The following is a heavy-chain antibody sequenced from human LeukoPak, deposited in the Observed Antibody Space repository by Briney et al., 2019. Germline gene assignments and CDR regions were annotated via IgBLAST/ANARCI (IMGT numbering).Heavy chain of an antibody. D-gene: IGHD4-11*01. Sequence: AGTLRLSCAASGFTFSSYAMSWIRQAPGKGLEWVTSVSGGGLDTYYADSVKGRFTISRDHSKNTLYLEMNSLRVEDTAEYYCARGLDYGNYVGCDYWGQGTKVSVPS. CDR3: ARGLDYGNYVGCDY. CDR1: GFTFSSYA. CDR2: VSGGGLDT. V-gene: IGHV3-23*01. J-gene: IGHJ4*02.